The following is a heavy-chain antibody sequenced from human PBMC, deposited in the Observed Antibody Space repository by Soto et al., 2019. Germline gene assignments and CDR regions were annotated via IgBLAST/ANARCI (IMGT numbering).Heavy chain of an antibody. J-gene: IGHJ4*02. CDR2: IIPIFGTA. CDR1: GGTFSSYA. V-gene: IGHV1-69*01. D-gene: IGHD5-18*01. Sequence: QVQLVQSGAEVKKPGSSVKVSCKASGGTFSSYAISWVRQAPGQGLEWMGGIIPIFGTANYAQKFQGRVTITADESTSTDYMELSRLRTEDTAVYYCARAEGYSYGYLGADYWGQGRLVTASS. CDR3: ARAEGYSYGYLGADY.